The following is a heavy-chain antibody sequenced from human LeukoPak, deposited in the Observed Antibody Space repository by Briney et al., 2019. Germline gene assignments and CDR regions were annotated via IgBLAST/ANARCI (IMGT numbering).Heavy chain of an antibody. CDR1: GGSFSGYY. CDR2: INHSGST. Sequence: SETLSLTCAVYGGSFSGYYWSWIRQPPGKGLEWIGEINHSGSTNYNPSLKSRVTISVDTAKNQFSLKLSSVTAADTAVYYCARRADSSSYQPWGQGTLVTVSS. D-gene: IGHD6-6*01. J-gene: IGHJ5*02. CDR3: ARRADSSSYQP. V-gene: IGHV4-34*01.